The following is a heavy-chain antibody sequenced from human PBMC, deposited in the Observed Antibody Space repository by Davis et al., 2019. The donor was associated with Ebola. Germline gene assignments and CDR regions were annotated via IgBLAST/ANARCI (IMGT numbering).Heavy chain of an antibody. CDR3: ARVRFERVAVLVTGAIPYYFDY. CDR2: ISAYNGNT. D-gene: IGHD2-2*01. V-gene: IGHV1-18*01. CDR1: GYTFTSYG. Sequence: AASVKVSCKASGYTFTSYGISWVRQAPGQGLEWMGWISAYNGNTNYAQKLQGRVTMTTDTSTSTAYMELRSLRSDDTAVYYCARVRFERVAVLVTGAIPYYFDYWGQGTLVTVSS. J-gene: IGHJ4*02.